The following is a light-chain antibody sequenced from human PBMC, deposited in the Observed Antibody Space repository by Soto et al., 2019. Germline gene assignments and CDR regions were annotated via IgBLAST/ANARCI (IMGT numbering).Light chain of an antibody. J-gene: IGKJ1*01. CDR1: QGISSY. CDR3: QQYYTYPWT. Sequence: AIRMTQSPSSLSASTGDRVTITCRASQGISSYLAWYQQKPGKAPKVLIHTASTLQGGVPSRFSGSGSGTDFTLTIGRLQSEDFATYYCQQYYTYPWTFGQGTKVEVK. V-gene: IGKV1-8*01. CDR2: TAS.